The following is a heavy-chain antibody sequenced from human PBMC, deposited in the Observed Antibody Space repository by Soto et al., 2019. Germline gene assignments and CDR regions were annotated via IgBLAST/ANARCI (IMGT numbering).Heavy chain of an antibody. D-gene: IGHD6-19*01. CDR2: IYYSGST. V-gene: IGHV4-39*01. CDR1: GGSISSSSYY. Sequence: TLSLTCTVSGGSISSSSYYWGWIRQPPGKGLEWIGSIYYSGSTYYNPSLKSRVTISVDTSKNQFSLKLSSVTAADTAVYYCARVKKVYSSGWYHYYYGMDVWGQGTTVTVSS. CDR3: ARVKKVYSSGWYHYYYGMDV. J-gene: IGHJ6*02.